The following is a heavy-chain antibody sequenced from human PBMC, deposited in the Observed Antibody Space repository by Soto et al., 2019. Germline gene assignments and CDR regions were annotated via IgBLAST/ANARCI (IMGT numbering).Heavy chain of an antibody. J-gene: IGHJ4*02. Sequence: SVKVSCKASEGTFSSYAISWVRQAPGQGLEWMGGIIPIFGTANYAQKFQGRVTITADESTSTAYMELSSLRSEDTAVYYCARALLVVVAATPNPFDYWGQGTLVTVSS. CDR3: ARALLVVVAATPNPFDY. D-gene: IGHD2-15*01. CDR2: IIPIFGTA. V-gene: IGHV1-69*13. CDR1: EGTFSSYA.